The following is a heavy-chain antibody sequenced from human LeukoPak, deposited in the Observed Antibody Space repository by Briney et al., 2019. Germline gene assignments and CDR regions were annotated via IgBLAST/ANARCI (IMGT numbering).Heavy chain of an antibody. CDR2: ISSSGSTI. CDR3: ARDAEYSSSRFLDY. Sequence: GGSLRLSCAASGFTFSDYYMSWIRQAPGKGLEWVSYISSSGSTIYYADSVKGRFTISRDNAKNSLYLQMNSLRAEDTAVYYCARDAEYSSSRFLDYWGQGTQVTVSS. J-gene: IGHJ4*02. CDR1: GFTFSDYY. V-gene: IGHV3-11*04. D-gene: IGHD6-6*01.